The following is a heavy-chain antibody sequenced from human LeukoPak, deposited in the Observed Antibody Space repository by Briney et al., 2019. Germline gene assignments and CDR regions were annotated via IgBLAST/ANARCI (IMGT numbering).Heavy chain of an antibody. CDR2: IYSGGST. J-gene: IGHJ3*02. D-gene: IGHD2-8*01. CDR1: GFTVSSNY. V-gene: IGHV3-66*04. CDR3: ARRDLLTNDAFDI. Sequence: GGSLRLSCAASGFTVSSNYMSWVRQAPGKGLEWVSVIYSGGSTYYADSVKGRFTISRDNSKNTLYLQMNSLRAEDTAVYYCARRDLLTNDAFDIWGQGTMVTVSS.